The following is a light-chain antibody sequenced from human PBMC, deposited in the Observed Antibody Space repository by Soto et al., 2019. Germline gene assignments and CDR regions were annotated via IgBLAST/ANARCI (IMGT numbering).Light chain of an antibody. CDR3: CSHAGTYVV. CDR2: DVS. J-gene: IGLJ2*01. CDR1: SRDVGGYNY. V-gene: IGLV2-11*01. Sequence: QSALTQPRSVSGSPGQSVTISCTGSSRDVGGYNYVSWYQQRPGKAPKPMLYDVSKRPSGVPDRCSCSKSGNTASLTISGLQAEDEAEYYCCSHAGTYVVFGGGTKLTVL.